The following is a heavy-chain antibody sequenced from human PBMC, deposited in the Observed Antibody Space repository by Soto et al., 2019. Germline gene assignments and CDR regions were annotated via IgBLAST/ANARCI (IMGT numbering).Heavy chain of an antibody. D-gene: IGHD1-7*01. CDR2: INPNSGGT. CDR1: GYTFTGYY. CDR3: ASWGLTGTTNYYYYGMDV. J-gene: IGHJ6*02. Sequence: GASVKVSCKASGYTFTGYYMHWVRQAPGQGLEWMGWINPNSGGTNYAQKFQGRVTMTRDTSISTAYMELSRLRSDDTAVYYCASWGLTGTTNYYYYGMDVWGQGTTVTAP. V-gene: IGHV1-2*02.